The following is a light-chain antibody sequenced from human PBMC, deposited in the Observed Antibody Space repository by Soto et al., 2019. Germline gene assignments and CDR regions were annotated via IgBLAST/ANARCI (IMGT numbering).Light chain of an antibody. Sequence: QAWLPHSASVSGSPGQAITIACIGTSSDVGGYNYVSWYQQFPGRAPKLIIEEVSNRPSGVSNRFSGSKSGNTASLTISGLQAEEEADYHCSSHTSAHNIVFGTGTKVTVL. J-gene: IGLJ1*01. CDR3: SSHTSAHNIV. V-gene: IGLV2-14*01. CDR2: EVS. CDR1: SSDVGGYNY.